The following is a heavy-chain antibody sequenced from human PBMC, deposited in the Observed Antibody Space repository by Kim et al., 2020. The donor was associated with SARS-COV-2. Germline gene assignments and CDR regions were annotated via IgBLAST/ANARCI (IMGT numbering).Heavy chain of an antibody. J-gene: IGHJ4*02. V-gene: IGHV3-49*02. D-gene: IGHD2-21*01. CDR3: TLSVVVIATPFDY. Sequence: YAASVTGRCTISRDDSKSIAYLQMNSLTTEDTAVDYCTLSVVVIATPFDYWGQGTLVTVSS.